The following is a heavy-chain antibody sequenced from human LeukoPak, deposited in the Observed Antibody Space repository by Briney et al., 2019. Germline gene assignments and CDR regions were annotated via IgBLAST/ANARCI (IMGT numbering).Heavy chain of an antibody. V-gene: IGHV1-2*02. D-gene: IGHD6-6*01. Sequence: GASVKVSCKASGYTFTCYYMHWVRQAPGQGLEWMGWINPNSGGTNYAQKFQGRVTMTRDTSISIAYMELSRLRSDDTAVYYCARVRIAARLPFDYWGQGTLVTVSS. CDR2: INPNSGGT. CDR3: ARVRIAARLPFDY. J-gene: IGHJ4*02. CDR1: GYTFTCYY.